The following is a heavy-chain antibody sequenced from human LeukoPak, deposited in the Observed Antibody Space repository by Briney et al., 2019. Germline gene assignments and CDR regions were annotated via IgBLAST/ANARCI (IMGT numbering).Heavy chain of an antibody. CDR2: INPNSGGT. CDR3: ARVRGYCSSTSCYNWFDP. V-gene: IGHV1-2*02. D-gene: IGHD2-2*01. Sequence: ASVKVSCKASGYTFTGYYMHWVRQAPGQGLEWMGWINPNSGGTNYAQKFQGRVTMTRDTSISTAYMELSRLRSDDTAVYYCARVRGYCSSTSCYNWFDPWGQGTLVTVSS. CDR1: GYTFTGYY. J-gene: IGHJ5*02.